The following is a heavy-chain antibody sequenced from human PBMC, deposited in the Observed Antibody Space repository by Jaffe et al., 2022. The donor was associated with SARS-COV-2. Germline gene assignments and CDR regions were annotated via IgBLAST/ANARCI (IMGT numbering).Heavy chain of an antibody. CDR2: ISYDGSNK. D-gene: IGHD3-22*01. J-gene: IGHJ4*02. Sequence: QVQLVESGGGVVQPGRSLRLSCAASGFTFSSYAMHWVRQAPGKGLEWVAVISYDGSNKYYADSVKGRFTISRDNSKNTLYLQMNSLRAEDTAVYYCARPDYDSPDYWGQGTLVTVSS. CDR1: GFTFSSYA. V-gene: IGHV3-30*04. CDR3: ARPDYDSPDY.